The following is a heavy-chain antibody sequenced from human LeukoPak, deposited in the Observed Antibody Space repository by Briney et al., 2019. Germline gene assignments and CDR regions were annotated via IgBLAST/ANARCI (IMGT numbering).Heavy chain of an antibody. D-gene: IGHD3-9*01. CDR2: ISGNDVNM. CDR3: ARDVLRYFDWPFDH. V-gene: IGHV1-18*01. Sequence: ASVKVSCKASGYSFTDDGISWLRQAPGQGLEWMGWISGNDVNMDYGEKFQGRVTMTTDTSTSTAYMELRSLRFDDTAVYYCARDVLRYFDWPFDHWGQGTLVIVTS. CDR1: GYSFTDDG. J-gene: IGHJ4*02.